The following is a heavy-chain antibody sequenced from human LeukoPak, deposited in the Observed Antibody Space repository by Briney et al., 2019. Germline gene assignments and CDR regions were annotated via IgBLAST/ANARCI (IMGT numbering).Heavy chain of an antibody. V-gene: IGHV3-23*01. J-gene: IGHJ4*02. CDR3: AKDPNYYDSSGYYG. CDR1: RFIFSNFA. D-gene: IGHD3-22*01. Sequence: GSLRLSCAASRFIFSNFAMSWVRQAPGKGLEWVSTITGSGGSTYYADSVKGRFTISRDNSKNTSSLQMNSLRAEDTAVYYRAKDPNYYDSSGYYGWGQGTLVTVSS. CDR2: ITGSGGST.